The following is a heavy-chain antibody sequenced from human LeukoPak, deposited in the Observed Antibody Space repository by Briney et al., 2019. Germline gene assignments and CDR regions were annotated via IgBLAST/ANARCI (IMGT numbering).Heavy chain of an antibody. CDR1: GFTFSRYA. CDR2: VSGSGAYT. Sequence: GGSLRLSCAASGFTFSRYAMSWVRQAPGKGLEWVSAVSGSGAYTYYADSVRGRFTISRDNSKNTLYLQMNSLRAEDTAVYYCAKESEKVVIVWVDHWGQGTLVTVSS. CDR3: AKESEKVVIVWVDH. J-gene: IGHJ4*02. D-gene: IGHD3-22*01. V-gene: IGHV3-23*01.